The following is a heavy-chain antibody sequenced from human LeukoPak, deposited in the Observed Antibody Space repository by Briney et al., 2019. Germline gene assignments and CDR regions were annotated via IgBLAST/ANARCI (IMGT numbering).Heavy chain of an antibody. J-gene: IGHJ4*02. V-gene: IGHV3-23*01. D-gene: IGHD4-17*01. CDR3: AKGHSDYGDYRWYFDD. Sequence: SGGSLRLSCAASGFTFSSYAMSWVRQAPGKGLEWVSAISGSGGSTYYADSVKGRPTISRDNSKNTLYLHMNSLRAEDTAVYYCAKGHSDYGDYRWYFDDWGQGTLVTVSA. CDR2: ISGSGGST. CDR1: GFTFSSYA.